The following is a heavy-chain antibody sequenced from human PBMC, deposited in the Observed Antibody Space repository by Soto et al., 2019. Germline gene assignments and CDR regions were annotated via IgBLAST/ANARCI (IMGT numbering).Heavy chain of an antibody. Sequence: GGSLRLSCAASGFTVSRNYMSWVRQAPGKGLEWVSIVYSGATTYYADSVKGRFTIPRDDSKNTLFLQMHSLRAEGTAVYYCVRGGWYGGGYNSYFDFWGQGTQVTVSS. CDR2: VYSGATT. CDR1: GFTVSRNY. CDR3: VRGGWYGGGYNSYFDF. D-gene: IGHD5-12*01. J-gene: IGHJ4*02. V-gene: IGHV3-66*01.